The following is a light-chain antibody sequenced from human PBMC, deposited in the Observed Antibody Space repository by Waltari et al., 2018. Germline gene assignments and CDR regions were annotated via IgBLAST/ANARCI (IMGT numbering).Light chain of an antibody. V-gene: IGLV2-11*01. Sequence: QSALTQPRSVSGSPGQSVTISCTGTSSDVGGYNYVSWYQQHPGKAPKLMIYDVSKRPPGVPDGFSGSKTGNTASLTISGLQAENEADYYCGSYAGSYMWVFGGGTKLTVL. J-gene: IGLJ3*02. CDR3: GSYAGSYMWV. CDR1: SSDVGGYNY. CDR2: DVS.